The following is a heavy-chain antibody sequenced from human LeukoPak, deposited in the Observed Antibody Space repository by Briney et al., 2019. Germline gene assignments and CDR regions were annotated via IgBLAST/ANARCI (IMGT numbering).Heavy chain of an antibody. CDR3: AELGITMTGGV. J-gene: IGHJ6*04. Sequence: PGGSLRLSCAASGYTFSSYEMNWVRQAPGKGLEWVSYISSSGSTIYYADSVKGRFTISRDNAKNSLYLQMNSLRAEDTAVYYCAELGITMTGGVWGKGTTVTISS. D-gene: IGHD3-10*02. CDR1: GYTFSSYE. V-gene: IGHV3-48*03. CDR2: ISSSGSTI.